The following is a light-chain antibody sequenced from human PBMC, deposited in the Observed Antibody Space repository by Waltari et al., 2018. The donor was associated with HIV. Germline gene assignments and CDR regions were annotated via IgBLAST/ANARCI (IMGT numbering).Light chain of an antibody. CDR1: SGSIASNY. J-gene: IGLJ3*02. CDR3: QSYDTSNSHWV. Sequence: FILTQPHSVSGSPVQTVNISCTRRSGSIASNYMQRFPQCSGSAPINVIYQNNQRASGVADRFSGSIDRSSNSASLTISGLKTEDEADFFCQSYDTSNSHWVFGGGTKLTVL. CDR2: QNN. V-gene: IGLV6-57*03.